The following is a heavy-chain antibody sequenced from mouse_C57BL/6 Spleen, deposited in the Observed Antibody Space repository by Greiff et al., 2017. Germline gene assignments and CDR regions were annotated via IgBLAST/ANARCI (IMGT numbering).Heavy chain of an antibody. D-gene: IGHD1-1*01. CDR2: IWRGGST. V-gene: IGHV2-5*01. Sequence: QVQLQQSGPGLVQPSQSLSITCTVSGFSLTSYGVHWVRQSPGKGLEWLGVIWRGGSTDYNAAFMSRLSITKDNSKSQVFFKMNSLQADDTAIYYCAKRGYYGSSYDYYAMDYWGQGTSVTVSS. CDR3: AKRGYYGSSYDYYAMDY. CDR1: GFSLTSYG. J-gene: IGHJ4*01.